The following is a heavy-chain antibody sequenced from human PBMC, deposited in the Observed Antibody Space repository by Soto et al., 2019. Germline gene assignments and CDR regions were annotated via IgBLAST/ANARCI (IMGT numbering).Heavy chain of an antibody. V-gene: IGHV2-5*01. Sequence: QITLEESSPTLVKPTQTLTLTCTFSGFSLTTSGVGVAWIRQPPGKALEWLAVTHWNDDSHISPPLESRLTTPMXTSKNQVVLTMTNVDPVDTATYFCTQRLVNRGRAHWGQGALVTVSS. CDR1: GFSLTTSGVG. CDR3: TQRLVNRGRAH. CDR2: THWNDDS. D-gene: IGHD2-21*01. J-gene: IGHJ4*02.